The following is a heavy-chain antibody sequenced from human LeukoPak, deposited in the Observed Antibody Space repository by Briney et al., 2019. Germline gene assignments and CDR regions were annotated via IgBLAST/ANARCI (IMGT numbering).Heavy chain of an antibody. J-gene: IGHJ3*02. V-gene: IGHV4-59*08. CDR3: VRLNIKHGFDI. Sequence: SETLPLTCTVSGGSISSYYWSWIRQPPGKGLEWIGYIYYSGSTNYNSSLKSRVTMSVDTSENQFSLKLTSVTAADTAVYYCVRLNIKHGFDIWGQGTMVTVSS. CDR1: GGSISSYY. D-gene: IGHD2/OR15-2a*01. CDR2: IYYSGST.